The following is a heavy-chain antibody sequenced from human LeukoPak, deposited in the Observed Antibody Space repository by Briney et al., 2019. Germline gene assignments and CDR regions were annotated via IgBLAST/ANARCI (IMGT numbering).Heavy chain of an antibody. Sequence: GGSLRLSCAASGFTFSSYAMHWVRQAPGQGLEWVSAISGSGGSTYYADSVKGRFTISRDNSKNTLYLQTNSLRAEDTAVYYCAKDGWEPFDYWGQGTLVTVSS. CDR3: AKDGWEPFDY. V-gene: IGHV3-23*01. CDR2: ISGSGGST. J-gene: IGHJ4*02. CDR1: GFTFSSYA. D-gene: IGHD1-14*01.